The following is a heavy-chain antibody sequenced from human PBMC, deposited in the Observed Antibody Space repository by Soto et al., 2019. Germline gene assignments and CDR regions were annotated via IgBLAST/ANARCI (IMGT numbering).Heavy chain of an antibody. V-gene: IGHV4-31*03. D-gene: IGHD6-6*01. CDR1: GGSISSGGYY. J-gene: IGHJ4*02. CDR3: AREVDSIAARGGYFDY. Sequence: SETLSLTCTVSGGSISSGGYYWSWIRQHPGKGLEWIGYIYYSGSTYYNPSLKSRVTISVDTSKNQFSLKLSSVTAADTAVYYCAREVDSIAARGGYFDYWGQGTLVTVSS. CDR2: IYYSGST.